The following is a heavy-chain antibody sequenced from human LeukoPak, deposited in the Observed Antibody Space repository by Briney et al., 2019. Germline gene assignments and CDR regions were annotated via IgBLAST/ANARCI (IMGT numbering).Heavy chain of an antibody. CDR3: ARDFNSYGSGLDY. V-gene: IGHV4-4*07. Sequence: SETLSLTCTVSGGSISSYYWSWIRQPPGKGLEWIGRTYTSGSTNYNPSLKSRVTMSVDTSKNQFSLKLSSVTAADTAVYYCARDFNSYGSGLDYWGQGTLVTVSS. D-gene: IGHD5-18*01. CDR2: TYTSGST. CDR1: GGSISSYY. J-gene: IGHJ4*02.